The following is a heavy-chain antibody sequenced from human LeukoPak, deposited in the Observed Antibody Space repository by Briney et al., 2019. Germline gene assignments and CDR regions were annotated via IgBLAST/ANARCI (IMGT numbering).Heavy chain of an antibody. J-gene: IGHJ4*02. CDR2: ISGSGDST. Sequence: GGSLRLSCAASGFTFSNYAMTWVRQAPGKGLEWVSGISGSGDSTYYADSVKGRFTISRDNSKNTLYLQMNSLRAEDTAVYSCTRTRGCSSTSCYADYWGQGTLVTVSS. CDR3: TRTRGCSSTSCYADY. D-gene: IGHD2-2*01. V-gene: IGHV3-23*01. CDR1: GFTFSNYA.